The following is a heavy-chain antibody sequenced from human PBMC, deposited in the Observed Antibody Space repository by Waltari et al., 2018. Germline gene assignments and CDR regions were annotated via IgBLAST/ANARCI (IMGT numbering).Heavy chain of an antibody. V-gene: IGHV3-7*01. Sequence: EVQLVESGGGLVQPGGSLGLSFAASGFTFNYDWMSWVRQAPGKGLEWVAKINQDGSDKSYVDSVKGRFTISRDNAEKSLYLQMSSLRAEDTAVYYCARENGWSFDNWGQGTLVTVSS. CDR1: GFTFNYDW. D-gene: IGHD6-19*01. CDR3: ARENGWSFDN. CDR2: INQDGSDK. J-gene: IGHJ4*02.